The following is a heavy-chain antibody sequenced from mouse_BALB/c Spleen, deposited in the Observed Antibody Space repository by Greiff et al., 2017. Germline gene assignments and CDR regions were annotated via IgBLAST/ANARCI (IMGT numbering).Heavy chain of an antibody. CDR3: AAYRFYYAMDY. CDR1: GFTFSSYT. V-gene: IGHV5-12-2*01. D-gene: IGHD2-14*01. Sequence: EVKLVESGGGLVQPGGSLKLSCAASGFTFSSYTMSWVRQTPEKRLEWVAYISNGGGSTYYPDTVKGRFTISRDNAKNTLYLQMSSLKSEDTAMYYCAAYRFYYAMDYWGQGTSVTVSS. CDR2: ISNGGGST. J-gene: IGHJ4*01.